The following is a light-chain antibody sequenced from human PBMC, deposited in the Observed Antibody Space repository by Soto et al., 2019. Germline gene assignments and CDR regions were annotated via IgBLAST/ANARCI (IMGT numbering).Light chain of an antibody. CDR3: QSYDSNLSEV. CDR2: GSD. V-gene: IGLV1-40*01. Sequence: QSVLTQPPSVPGAPGQTVTISCTGSGSNIGAGYGVQWYQQLPGTAPRLLIYGSDDRPSGVPDRFSDSVSGNSASLAITGLQTEDEAVYYCQSYDSNLSEVFGPGTKVTVL. J-gene: IGLJ1*01. CDR1: GSNIGAGYG.